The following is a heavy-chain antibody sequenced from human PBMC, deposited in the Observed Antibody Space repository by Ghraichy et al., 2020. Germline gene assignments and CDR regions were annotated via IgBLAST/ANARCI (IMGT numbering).Heavy chain of an antibody. D-gene: IGHD4-17*01. J-gene: IGHJ6*02. CDR1: GFTFSSYS. CDR3: ASGGDYYYYYYYGMDV. CDR2: ISSSSSYI. V-gene: IGHV3-21*01. Sequence: GGSLRLSCAASGFTFSSYSMNWVRQAPGKGLEWVSSISSSSSYIYYADSVKGRFTISRDNAKNSLYLQMNSLRAEDTAVYYCASGGDYYYYYYYGMDVWGQGTTVTVSS.